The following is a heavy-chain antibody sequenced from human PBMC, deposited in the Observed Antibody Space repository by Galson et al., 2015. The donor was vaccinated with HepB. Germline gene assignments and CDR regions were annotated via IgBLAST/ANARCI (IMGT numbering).Heavy chain of an antibody. J-gene: IGHJ2*01. CDR3: ARDRVHGDYDVYWYFDL. Sequence: KFQGRVTMTTDTSTSTAYMELRSLRSDDTAVYYCARDRVHGDYDVYWYFDLWGRGTLVTVSS. D-gene: IGHD4-17*01. V-gene: IGHV1-18*01.